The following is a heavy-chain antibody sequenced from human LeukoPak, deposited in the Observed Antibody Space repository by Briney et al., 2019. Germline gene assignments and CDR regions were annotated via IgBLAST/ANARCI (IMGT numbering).Heavy chain of an antibody. J-gene: IGHJ5*02. V-gene: IGHV1-2*04. D-gene: IGHD3-10*01. CDR3: ASSRYGSTWFDP. Sequence: ASVKVSCKASGYTFTGYYMHWVRQAPGQGLEWMGWINPNSGGTNYAQKFQGCVTMTRDTSISTAYMELSRLRSDDTAVYYCASSRYGSTWFDPWGQGTLVTVSS. CDR1: GYTFTGYY. CDR2: INPNSGGT.